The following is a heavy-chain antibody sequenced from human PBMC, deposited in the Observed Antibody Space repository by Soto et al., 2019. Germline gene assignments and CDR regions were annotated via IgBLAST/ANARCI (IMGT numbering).Heavy chain of an antibody. CDR1: GGSISSGGYY. CDR2: IYYSGST. Sequence: SETLSLTCTVSGGSISSGGYYWSWIRQPPGKGLEWIGYIYYSGSTYYNPSLKSRVTISVDTSKNQFSLKLSSVTAADTAVYYCARTPPLGYFDYWGQGTLVTVS. V-gene: IGHV4-30-4*01. J-gene: IGHJ4*02. CDR3: ARTPPLGYFDY.